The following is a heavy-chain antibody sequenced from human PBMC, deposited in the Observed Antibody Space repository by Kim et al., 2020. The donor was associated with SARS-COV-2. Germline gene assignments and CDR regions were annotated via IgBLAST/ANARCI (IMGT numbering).Heavy chain of an antibody. CDR1: GFTFSSYS. V-gene: IGHV3-21*01. D-gene: IGHD6-19*01. CDR3: ARAYSSGWYLFDY. Sequence: GGSLRLSCAASGFTFSSYSMNWVRQAPGKGLKWVSSISSSSSYIYYADSVKGRFTISRDNAKNSLYLQMNSLRAEDTAVYYCARAYSSGWYLFDYWGQGTLVTVSS. CDR2: ISSSSSYI. J-gene: IGHJ4*02.